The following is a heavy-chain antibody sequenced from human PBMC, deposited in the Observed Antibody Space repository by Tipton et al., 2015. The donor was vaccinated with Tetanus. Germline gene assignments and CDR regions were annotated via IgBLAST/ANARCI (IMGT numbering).Heavy chain of an antibody. V-gene: IGHV4-30-2*01. D-gene: IGHD4-11*01. CDR1: GALLTTGGYS. CDR2: IYQTGST. J-gene: IGHJ3*02. CDR3: ARNVYTVTNDAFDI. Sequence: TLSLTCNVTGALLTTGGYSWGWIRQPPGQGLEWIGYIYQTGSTYFNPSLRSRLTMSFKMSKNQFSLRLTSVTAADTAVYFCARNVYTVTNDAFDIWGHGTLVNLSS.